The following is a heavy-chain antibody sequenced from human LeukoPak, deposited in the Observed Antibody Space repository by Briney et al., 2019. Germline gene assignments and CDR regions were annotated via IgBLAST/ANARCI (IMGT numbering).Heavy chain of an antibody. Sequence: QPGGSLRLSCAVSAFTFSSSGMHWVRQAPGKGLEWVAFIRYDGTSKYYADSVKGRFTISRDNSKNTVYLQMNSLRAEDTAVYYCAKETRGSYSDYWGQGTLVTVSS. CDR1: AFTFSSSG. CDR3: AKETRGSYSDY. CDR2: IRYDGTSK. J-gene: IGHJ4*02. V-gene: IGHV3-30*02. D-gene: IGHD1-26*01.